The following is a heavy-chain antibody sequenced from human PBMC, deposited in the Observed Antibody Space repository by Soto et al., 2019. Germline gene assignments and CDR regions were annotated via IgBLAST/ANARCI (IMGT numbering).Heavy chain of an antibody. Sequence: GGSLRLSCAASGFSFNNYAMSWVSQAPGKGLEWVSGVSGSGGTYYADSVKGRFTISRDNSKNTVNLQMNSLRAEDTAVYYCAKDRGYNNGWSFDYWGQGTLVTVSS. D-gene: IGHD6-19*01. CDR3: AKDRGYNNGWSFDY. CDR2: VSGSGGT. CDR1: GFSFNNYA. V-gene: IGHV3-23*01. J-gene: IGHJ4*02.